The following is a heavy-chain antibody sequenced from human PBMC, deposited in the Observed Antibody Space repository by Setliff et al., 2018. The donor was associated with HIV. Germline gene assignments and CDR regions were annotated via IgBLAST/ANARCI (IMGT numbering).Heavy chain of an antibody. CDR1: GFTFGSYA. Sequence: PGGSLRLSCAPSGFTFGSYAMSWVRQAPGKGLEWVSVISGSGGSTYYADSVKGRFTISRDNSKNTLYLQMDSLRAEDTAVYYCAKETGYCSGGSCLGGMDVWGQGTTVTVSS. D-gene: IGHD2-15*01. J-gene: IGHJ6*02. CDR2: ISGSGGST. V-gene: IGHV3-23*01. CDR3: AKETGYCSGGSCLGGMDV.